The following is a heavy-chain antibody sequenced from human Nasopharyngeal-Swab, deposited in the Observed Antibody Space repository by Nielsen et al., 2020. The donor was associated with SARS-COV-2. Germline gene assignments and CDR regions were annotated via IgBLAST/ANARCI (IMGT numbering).Heavy chain of an antibody. J-gene: IGHJ3*02. CDR3: ARVDTPWMRAFDI. CDR2: IYTSGST. Sequence: SETLSLTCTVSGGSISSGSYYWSWIRQPAGKGLEWIGRIYTSGSTNYNPSLTSRVTISVDTSKNQFCLKLSSVTAADTAVYYCARVDTPWMRAFDIWGQGTMVTVSS. CDR1: GGSISSGSYY. D-gene: IGHD5-18*01. V-gene: IGHV4-61*02.